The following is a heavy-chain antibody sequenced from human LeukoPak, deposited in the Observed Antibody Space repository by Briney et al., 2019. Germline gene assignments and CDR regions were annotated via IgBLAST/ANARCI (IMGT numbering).Heavy chain of an antibody. V-gene: IGHV4-30-2*01. CDR1: GGSISSGGYS. CDR2: IYHSGST. J-gene: IGHJ5*02. D-gene: IGHD3-22*01. CDR3: AREGPFGYYYDSSGFRYRGKGGLIDP. Sequence: KPSQTLSLTCAVSGGSISSGGYSWSWIRQPPGKGLEWIGYIYHSGSTYYNPSLKSRVTISVDRSKNQFSLKLSSVTAADTAVYYCAREGPFGYYYDSSGFRYRGKGGLIDPWGQGTLVTVSS.